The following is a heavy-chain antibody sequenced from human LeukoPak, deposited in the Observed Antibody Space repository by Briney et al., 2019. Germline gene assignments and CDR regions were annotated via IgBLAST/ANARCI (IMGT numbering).Heavy chain of an antibody. J-gene: IGHJ3*01. D-gene: IGHD3-10*01. CDR1: GFTFSSYA. V-gene: IGHV3-23*01. Sequence: GGSLRLSCAASGFTFSSYAMSWVRQAPGKGLEWVSAISGSGGSTYYADSVKGRFTISRDNSKNTLYLQMNSLRAEDTAVYYCARAAVVRGVIGAFDVWGQGTMVTVSS. CDR3: ARAAVVRGVIGAFDV. CDR2: ISGSGGST.